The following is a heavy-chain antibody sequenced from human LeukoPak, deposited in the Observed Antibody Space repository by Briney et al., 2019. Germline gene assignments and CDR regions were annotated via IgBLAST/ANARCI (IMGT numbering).Heavy chain of an antibody. Sequence: PGGSLRLSCAASGFTVRGNYMTWVRQAPGKGLEWVSVIYGGGSAYYAESVKGRFNISRDTSKNMLYLQMNSLRAGDTAVYYCARGTYGSGTYLGFDSWGQGTLVTVSS. J-gene: IGHJ4*02. CDR2: IYGGGSA. V-gene: IGHV3-53*01. CDR1: GFTVRGNY. D-gene: IGHD3-10*01. CDR3: ARGTYGSGTYLGFDS.